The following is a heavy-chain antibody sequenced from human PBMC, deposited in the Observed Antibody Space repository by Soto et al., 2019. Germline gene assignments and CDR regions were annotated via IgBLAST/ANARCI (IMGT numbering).Heavy chain of an antibody. Sequence: QVHLVQSGAEVKKPGASVKVSCKASGYTFTSYGISWVRQAPGQGLEWMGWISAYNGNTNDAQKLQGRVTMTTYTSTSTAYMELRSLRSDDTAVYYCARDLWWLERHTPRPFYYWGQGTLVTVSS. D-gene: IGHD1-1*01. CDR3: ARDLWWLERHTPRPFYY. CDR1: GYTFTSYG. CDR2: ISAYNGNT. V-gene: IGHV1-18*04. J-gene: IGHJ4*02.